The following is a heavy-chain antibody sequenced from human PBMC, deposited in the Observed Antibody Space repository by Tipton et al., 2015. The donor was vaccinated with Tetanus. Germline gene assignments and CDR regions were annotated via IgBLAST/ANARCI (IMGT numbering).Heavy chain of an antibody. Sequence: LRLSCTVSGGSVRGGSYYWSWIRQPPGKGLEWIGYTYYSGSTGYNPSLKSRVTISIDSSKNQFSLKLTSVTAADTAVYYCARDERYGDYAYWGQGALVTVSS. V-gene: IGHV4-61*01. J-gene: IGHJ4*02. CDR3: ARDERYGDYAY. CDR2: TYYSGST. CDR1: GGSVRGGSYY. D-gene: IGHD4-17*01.